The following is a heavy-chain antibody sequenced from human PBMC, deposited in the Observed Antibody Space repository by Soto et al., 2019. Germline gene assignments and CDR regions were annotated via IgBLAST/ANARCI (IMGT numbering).Heavy chain of an antibody. D-gene: IGHD2-21*01. J-gene: IGHJ6*02. CDR1: GFTFSNYA. Sequence: PGGSLRLSCIASGFTFSNYAIAWGRQAPGEDLEWVSAIGTSGTPTLYADSVKSRFSISRDDSRNTVSLQMNSLGVEDTATYYCTRILWSSRRDALDIWGQGTTVTVSS. CDR2: IGTSGTPT. V-gene: IGHV3-23*01. CDR3: TRILWSSRRDALDI.